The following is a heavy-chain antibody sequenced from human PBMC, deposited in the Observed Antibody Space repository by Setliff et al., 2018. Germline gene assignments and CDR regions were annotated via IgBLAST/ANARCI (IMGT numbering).Heavy chain of an antibody. Sequence: PGGSLRLSCAASGFTFSSYGMHWVRQAPGKGLEWVANIKQDGSEKYYVDSVKGRYTISRDNAKNSLYLQMNSLRAEDTAVYYCARLYRPESRYYFFDYWGQGTLVTVSS. CDR2: IKQDGSEK. V-gene: IGHV3-7*01. CDR1: GFTFSSYG. CDR3: ARLYRPESRYYFFDY. J-gene: IGHJ4*02. D-gene: IGHD3-3*01.